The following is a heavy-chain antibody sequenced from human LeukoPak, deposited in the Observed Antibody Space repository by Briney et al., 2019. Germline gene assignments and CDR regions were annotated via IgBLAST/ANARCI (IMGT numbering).Heavy chain of an antibody. CDR3: ARHLIKDSVVVVGDPRSNYMDV. D-gene: IGHD2-2*01. CDR2: LSPNDGTS. V-gene: IGHV1-46*01. J-gene: IGHJ6*03. Sequence: GASVKVSCKASGYTFTNYYMHWVRQAPGQGLEWMGILSPNDGTSNYAQKFEGRVTMTRDTSTSTVYMELSGLRSEDTAVYYCARHLIKDSVVVVGDPRSNYMDVWGKGTTVTVSS. CDR1: GYTFTNYY.